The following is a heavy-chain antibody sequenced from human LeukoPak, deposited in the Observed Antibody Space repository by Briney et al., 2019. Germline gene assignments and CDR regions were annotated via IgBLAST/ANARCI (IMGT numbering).Heavy chain of an antibody. J-gene: IGHJ4*02. V-gene: IGHV3-23*01. CDR1: GLTFSRCA. CDR3: AARPPIIVGGPFDY. CDR2: IGGSGDST. D-gene: IGHD2/OR15-2a*01. Sequence: GGSLRLSCAASGLTFSRCAMGWVRLAPGKGLERVSTIGGSGDSTYYAGSVKGRFTISRDHSKNTLYLQMNSLRAEDTAVYYCAARPPIIVGGPFDYWGQGILVTVSS.